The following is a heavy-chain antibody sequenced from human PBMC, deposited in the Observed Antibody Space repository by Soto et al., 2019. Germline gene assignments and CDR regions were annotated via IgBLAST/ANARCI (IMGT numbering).Heavy chain of an antibody. V-gene: IGHV1-18*04. J-gene: IGHJ6*02. Sequence: QVQLVQSGAEVKKPGASVKVSCKASGYTFTSYGISWVRQAPGQGLEWMRWISAYNGNTNYAQKLQGRVTMTTDTSTSTAYMELRSLRSDDTAVYYCAREGYYDSSGYALYYYYGMDVWGQGTTVTVSS. CDR3: AREGYYDSSGYALYYYYGMDV. D-gene: IGHD3-22*01. CDR2: ISAYNGNT. CDR1: GYTFTSYG.